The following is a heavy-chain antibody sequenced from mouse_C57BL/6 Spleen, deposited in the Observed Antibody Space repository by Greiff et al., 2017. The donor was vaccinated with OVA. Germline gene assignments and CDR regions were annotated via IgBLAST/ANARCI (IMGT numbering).Heavy chain of an antibody. CDR3: ARDAYGNPYYFDY. CDR1: GYSITSGYY. V-gene: IGHV3-6*01. J-gene: IGHJ2*01. CDR2: ISYDGSN. D-gene: IGHD2-1*01. Sequence: DVQLQESGPGLVKPSQSLSLTCSVTGYSITSGYYWNWIRQFPGNKLEWMGYISYDGSNNYNPSLKNRISITRDTSKNQFFLKLNSVTTEDTATYYCARDAYGNPYYFDYWGQGTTLTVSS.